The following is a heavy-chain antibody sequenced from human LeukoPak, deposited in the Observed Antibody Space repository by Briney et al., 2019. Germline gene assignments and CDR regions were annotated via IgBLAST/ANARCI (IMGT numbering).Heavy chain of an antibody. J-gene: IGHJ4*02. Sequence: PGGSLRLSCAASGFTFSDYYWSWIRQPPGKGLEWIGEINHSGSTNYNPSLKSRVTISVDTSKNQFSLKLSSVTAADTAVYYCARNRRTGYSSSWLDYWGQGTLVTVSS. CDR3: ARNRRTGYSSSWLDY. V-gene: IGHV4-34*01. D-gene: IGHD6-13*01. CDR1: GFTFSDYY. CDR2: INHSGST.